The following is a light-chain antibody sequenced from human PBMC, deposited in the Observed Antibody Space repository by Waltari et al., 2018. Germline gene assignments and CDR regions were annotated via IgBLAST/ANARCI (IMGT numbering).Light chain of an antibody. V-gene: IGLV1-44*01. CDR2: SDD. Sequence: HSVLTQPPSASGSPGQRVIIASSGSSFNIGRNPVNWYQQLPGTAPTLLIYSDDQRPLGVPERFSGSKSGTSASLGITGLLAEDEAVYHCSTWDDSLNGQVFGGGSKVTVL. CDR3: STWDDSLNGQV. CDR1: SFNIGRNP. J-gene: IGLJ3*02.